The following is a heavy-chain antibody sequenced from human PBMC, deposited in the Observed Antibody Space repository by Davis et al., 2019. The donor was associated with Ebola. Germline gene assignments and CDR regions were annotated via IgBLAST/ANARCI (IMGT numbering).Heavy chain of an antibody. D-gene: IGHD1-26*01. CDR3: ARDSLVGATAY. CDR1: GYTLISYG. J-gene: IGHJ4*02. CDR2: ISAYNSNT. V-gene: IGHV1-18*01. Sequence: ASVKVSRQASGYTLISYGISWVRQAPGQGLEWMGWISAYNSNTNYAQKLQGRVTMTTDTSTSTAYMELRSLRSDDTAVYYCARDSLVGATAYWGQGTLVTVSS.